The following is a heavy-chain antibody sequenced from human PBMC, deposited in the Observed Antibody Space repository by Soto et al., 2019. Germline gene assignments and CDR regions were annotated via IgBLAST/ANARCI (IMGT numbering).Heavy chain of an antibody. D-gene: IGHD6-19*01. CDR2: MKFGRST. J-gene: IGHJ4*02. Sequence: SETLSLTCSVSRDSISSSVYYWGWIRQPPGKGLEWIGSMKFGRSTSYNPSLNSRVTIAIDTSKNQLSLKLSSVTAADTAVYYCARSEIAVAGLGFDYWGQGTLVTVSS. CDR1: RDSISSSVYY. CDR3: ARSEIAVAGLGFDY. V-gene: IGHV4-39*01.